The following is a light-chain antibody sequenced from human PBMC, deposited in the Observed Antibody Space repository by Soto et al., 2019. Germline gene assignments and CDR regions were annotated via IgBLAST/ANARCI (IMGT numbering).Light chain of an antibody. J-gene: IGKJ1*01. CDR1: ESVSNY. Sequence: EIVLTQSPATLSLSPGEGATVPCSTSESVSNYLAWYQQKPVQAPRLLIYDASNRATGIPARFSGSGSGTDFTLTISSLEPEDFALYYCQQRSNWPRTFGQGTKV. CDR2: DAS. V-gene: IGKV3-11*01. CDR3: QQRSNWPRT.